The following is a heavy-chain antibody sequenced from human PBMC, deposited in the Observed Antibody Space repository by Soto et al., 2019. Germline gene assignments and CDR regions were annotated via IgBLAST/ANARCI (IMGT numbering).Heavy chain of an antibody. J-gene: IGHJ4*02. CDR1: GYTFTSYD. D-gene: IGHD6-13*01. CDR3: ARDVQQLMDY. CDR2: MNPNSGNT. V-gene: IGHV1-8*01. Sequence: ASVKVSCKASGYTFTSYDINWVRQATGQGLEWMGWMNPNSGNTGYAQKFQGRVTITRDTSASTAYMELSSLRSEDTAVYYCARDVQQLMDYWGQGTLVTVSS.